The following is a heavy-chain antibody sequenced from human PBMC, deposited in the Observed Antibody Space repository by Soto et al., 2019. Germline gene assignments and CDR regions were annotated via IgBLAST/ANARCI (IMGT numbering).Heavy chain of an antibody. CDR3: ARGRVRGSYRSHHASRYFDY. CDR1: GGSISSGGYY. V-gene: IGHV4-31*03. J-gene: IGHJ4*02. Sequence: SETLSLTCTVSGGSISSGGYYWSWIRQHPGKGLEWIGYIYYSGSTYYNPSLKSRVTISVDTSKNQFSLKLSSVTAADTAVYYCARGRVRGSYRSHHASRYFDYWGQGTLVTVSS. D-gene: IGHD3-16*02. CDR2: IYYSGST.